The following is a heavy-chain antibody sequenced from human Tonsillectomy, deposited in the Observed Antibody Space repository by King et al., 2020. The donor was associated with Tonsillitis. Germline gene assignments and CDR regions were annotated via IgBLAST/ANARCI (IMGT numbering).Heavy chain of an antibody. CDR3: ARMRPHCPGSPYFDL. J-gene: IGHJ4*02. Sequence: LQLVQSGTELKKPGESLKISCQASGYIFSNHGIGWLRQTPEKGLEWMGIVFPSDSESKVSPSFQGQVTISADKSLSTAYLHWDNLRAPDTATFYCARMRPHCPGSPYFDLWGQGTLVPISS. CDR1: GYIFSNHG. CDR2: VFPSDSES. D-gene: IGHD2-15*01. V-gene: IGHV5-51*01.